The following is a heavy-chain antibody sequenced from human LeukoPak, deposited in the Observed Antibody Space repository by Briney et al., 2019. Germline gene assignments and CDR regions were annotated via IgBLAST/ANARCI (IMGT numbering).Heavy chain of an antibody. V-gene: IGHV1-8*01. D-gene: IGHD4-17*01. J-gene: IGHJ4*02. CDR2: MNPNSGNT. Sequence: GASVKVSCKASGYTFTSYDINWVRQATGQGLEWMGWMNPNSGNTGYAQKFQGRVTMTRDTSISTAYMELSRLRSDDTAVYYCAREPTGTTMFDYWGQGTLVTVSS. CDR1: GYTFTSYD. CDR3: AREPTGTTMFDY.